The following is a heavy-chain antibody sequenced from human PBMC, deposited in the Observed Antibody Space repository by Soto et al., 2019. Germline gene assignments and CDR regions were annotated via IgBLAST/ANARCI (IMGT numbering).Heavy chain of an antibody. CDR3: ARDNPVVPAAIDWFDP. J-gene: IGHJ5*02. D-gene: IGHD2-2*02. CDR1: GGTFSSYA. V-gene: IGHV1-69*01. CDR2: IIPIFGTA. Sequence: VKVSCKASGGTFSSYAISWVRQAPGQGLEWMGGIIPIFGTANYAQKFQGRVTITADESTSTAYMELSSLRSEDTAVYYCARDNPVVPAAIDWFDPWGQGTLVTVSS.